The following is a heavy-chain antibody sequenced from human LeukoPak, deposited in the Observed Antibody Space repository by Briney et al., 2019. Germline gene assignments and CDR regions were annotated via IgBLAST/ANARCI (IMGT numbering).Heavy chain of an antibody. J-gene: IGHJ4*02. V-gene: IGHV4-34*01. D-gene: IGHD6-13*01. CDR3: ARAGIAAARYFDY. CDR1: GGSFSSYY. CDR2: INHSGST. Sequence: PSETLSLTCAVYGGSFSSYYWSWIRQPPGEGLEWIGEINHSGSTNYNPSLKSRVTISVDTSKNQFSLKLSSVTAADTAVYYCARAGIAAARYFDYWGQGTLVTVSS.